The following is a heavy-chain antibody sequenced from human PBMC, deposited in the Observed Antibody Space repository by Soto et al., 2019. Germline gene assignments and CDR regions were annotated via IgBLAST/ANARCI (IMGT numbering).Heavy chain of an antibody. Sequence: EVQLLESGGGLVQPGGSLRLSCAASGFTFSSYAMSWVRQAPGKGLEWVSAISGSGGSTYYADSVKGRFTISRDNSKNTRYLQMNSLRAEDTAVYYCARPDYDILTGYDRTPRSIDYWGQGTLVTVSS. CDR3: ARPDYDILTGYDRTPRSIDY. CDR1: GFTFSSYA. V-gene: IGHV3-23*01. CDR2: ISGSGGST. J-gene: IGHJ4*02. D-gene: IGHD3-9*01.